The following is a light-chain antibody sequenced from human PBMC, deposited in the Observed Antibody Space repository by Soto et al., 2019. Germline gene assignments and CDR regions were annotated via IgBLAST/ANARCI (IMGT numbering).Light chain of an antibody. CDR3: QPYNNK. J-gene: IGKJ2*01. Sequence: DIQMTQSPSTLSASVGDRVTITCRASHSITNWLAWYQQKPGKAPKVLIYDVSTLGSGVPSRFSGSGSGTEFTLTISSLQPADFATYYCQPYNNKVGQGTKVEIK. CDR1: HSITNW. CDR2: DVS. V-gene: IGKV1-5*01.